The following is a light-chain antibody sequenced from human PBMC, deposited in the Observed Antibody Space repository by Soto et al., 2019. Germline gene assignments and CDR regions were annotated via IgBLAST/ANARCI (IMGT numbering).Light chain of an antibody. CDR1: QGISSY. CDR2: AAS. V-gene: IGKV1-8*01. Sequence: AIRMTQSPSSLSASTGDRVTITCRASQGISSYLAWYQQKPGKAPKLLIYAASTLQSGVPSRFSGSGSGTDFTLTISCLQSEDFATYYCKKYYSYPLTFGGGTKVEIK. CDR3: KKYYSYPLT. J-gene: IGKJ4*01.